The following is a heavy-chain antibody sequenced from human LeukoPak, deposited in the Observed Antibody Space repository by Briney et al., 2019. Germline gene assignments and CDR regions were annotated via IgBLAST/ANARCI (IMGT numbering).Heavy chain of an antibody. CDR1: GFTFSSYG. D-gene: IGHD6-13*01. V-gene: IGHV3-30*03. CDR3: TRDLGYSSSWQYFDY. J-gene: IGHJ4*02. CDR2: ISYDGSNK. Sequence: GGSLRLSCAASGFTFSSYGMYWVRQAPGKGLEWVAVISYDGSNKYYADSVKGRFTISRDNAKNSLYLQMNSLRAEDTAVYYCTRDLGYSSSWQYFDYWGQGTLVTVSS.